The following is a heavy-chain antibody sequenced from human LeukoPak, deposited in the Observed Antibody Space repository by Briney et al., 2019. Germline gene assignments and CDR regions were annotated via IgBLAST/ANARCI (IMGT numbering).Heavy chain of an antibody. V-gene: IGHV3-23*01. CDR1: GFTFSSFA. D-gene: IGHD6-25*01. CDR3: AKDLSGSYYSYYYMDV. Sequence: GGSLRLSCVASGFTFSSFAMSWVRQAPGKGLEWVSTISGSGASTYYADSVKGRFTISRDNSKNTLYLQMNSLRAEDTAVYYCAKDLSGSYYSYYYMDVWGKGTTVTVSS. CDR2: ISGSGAST. J-gene: IGHJ6*03.